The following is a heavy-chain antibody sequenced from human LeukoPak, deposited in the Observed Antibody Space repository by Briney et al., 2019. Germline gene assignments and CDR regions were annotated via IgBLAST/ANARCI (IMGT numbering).Heavy chain of an antibody. CDR1: GGSISSYY. D-gene: IGHD4-17*01. Sequence: PSETLSLTCTVSGGSISSYYWSWIRQPPGKGLEWIGYIYYSGSTNYNPSLKSRVTISIDTSKNQFSLKLSSVTAADTAVYYCARQLEYGHHLFDYWGQGTLVTVSS. V-gene: IGHV4-59*01. CDR2: IYYSGST. CDR3: ARQLEYGHHLFDY. J-gene: IGHJ4*02.